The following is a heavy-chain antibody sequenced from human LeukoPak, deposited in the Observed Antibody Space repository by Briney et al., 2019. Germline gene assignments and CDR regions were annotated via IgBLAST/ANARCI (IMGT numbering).Heavy chain of an antibody. D-gene: IGHD1-26*01. J-gene: IGHJ3*02. CDR2: ISGPGADT. CDR1: GFDFSNYA. CDR3: AKSWELLQEDDAFDI. V-gene: IGHV3-23*01. Sequence: GGSLRLSCAASGFDFSNYAMTWVRQAPGKGLEWVSVISGPGADTYDADSVKGRFTISRDNSKNTLYLQMNSLRAEDTAVYYCAKSWELLQEDDAFDIRGQGTMVTVSS.